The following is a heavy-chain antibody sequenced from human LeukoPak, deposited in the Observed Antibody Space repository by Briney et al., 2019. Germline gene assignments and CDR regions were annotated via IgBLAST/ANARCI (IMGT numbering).Heavy chain of an antibody. Sequence: PGGSLRLSCAASGLTFSSYSMNWVRQAPGKGLEWVSSISSSSSYIYYADSVKGRFTISRDNAKNSLYLQMNSLRAEDTAVYYCASGGLYYDILTGYYYNAFDIWGQGTMVTVSS. CDR3: ASGGLYYDILTGYYYNAFDI. D-gene: IGHD3-9*01. CDR1: GLTFSSYS. CDR2: ISSSSSYI. J-gene: IGHJ3*02. V-gene: IGHV3-21*01.